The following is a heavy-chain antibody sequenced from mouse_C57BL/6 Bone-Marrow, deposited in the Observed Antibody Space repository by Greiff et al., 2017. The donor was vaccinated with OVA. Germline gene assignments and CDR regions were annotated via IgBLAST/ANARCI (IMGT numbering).Heavy chain of an antibody. Sequence: QVQLQQSGAELVKPGASVKMSCKASGYTFTSYWITWVKQRPGQGLEWIGDIYPGSGSTNYNEKFKSKATLTVDTSSSTAYMQISSLTSEDSAVYYCARGDYSNYAWFAYWGQGTLVTVSA. J-gene: IGHJ3*01. CDR3: ARGDYSNYAWFAY. V-gene: IGHV1-55*01. CDR1: GYTFTSYW. D-gene: IGHD2-5*01. CDR2: IYPGSGST.